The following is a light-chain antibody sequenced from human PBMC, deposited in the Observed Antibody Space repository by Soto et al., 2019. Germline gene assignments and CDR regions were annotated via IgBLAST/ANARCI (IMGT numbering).Light chain of an antibody. V-gene: IGKV3-20*01. CDR3: QQYGRSPYT. CDR1: QSVSSDY. J-gene: IGKJ2*01. CDR2: GAS. Sequence: EIVLTQSPGTLSLSPGERATLSCRASQSVSSDYLAWYQRRPGQAPRLLIYGASTRATGIPDRFSGSGSGADFTLTINRLEPEDVAVYYCQQYGRSPYTFGQGTKLEIK.